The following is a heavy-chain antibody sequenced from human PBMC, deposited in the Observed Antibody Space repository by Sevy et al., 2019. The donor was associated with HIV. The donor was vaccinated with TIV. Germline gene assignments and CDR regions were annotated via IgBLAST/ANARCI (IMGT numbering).Heavy chain of an antibody. CDR1: GFTFSSYA. D-gene: IGHD6-19*01. CDR3: AKSKLIAVAFDY. Sequence: GGSLRLSCAASGFTFSSYALSWVRQAPGKGLEWVSAISGSGGSTYYPDSVKGRFTISKDNSKNPLNRQMNSLRAEDKDVYYCAKSKLIAVAFDYWGQGTLVTVSS. J-gene: IGHJ4*02. V-gene: IGHV3-23*01. CDR2: ISGSGGST.